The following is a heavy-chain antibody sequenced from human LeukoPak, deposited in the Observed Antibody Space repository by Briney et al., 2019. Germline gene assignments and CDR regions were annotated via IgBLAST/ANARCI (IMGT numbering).Heavy chain of an antibody. Sequence: GGSLRLSCAAPGFTFYTYSMNWFRQAPGKGLEWVAYISFSSTTIFYADFVKGRFTISKDNAQNSLYLQMSSLRAEDTAVYFCARVPHDYSDYVAYWGQGTLVTVSS. CDR1: GFTFYTYS. J-gene: IGHJ4*02. CDR3: ARVPHDYSDYVAY. CDR2: ISFSSTTI. V-gene: IGHV3-48*04. D-gene: IGHD4-11*01.